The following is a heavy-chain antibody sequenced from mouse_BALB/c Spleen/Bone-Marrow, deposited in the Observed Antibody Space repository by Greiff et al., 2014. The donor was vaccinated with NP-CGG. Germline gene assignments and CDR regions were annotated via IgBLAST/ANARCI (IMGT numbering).Heavy chain of an antibody. J-gene: IGHJ2*01. V-gene: IGHV1S29*02. Sequence: EVQLQQSGPELVKPGASVKISCEASGYTFTDYNIHWVKQSRGKSPEWIGYIYPYNGGTGYKQKFKSKATLTVDNSSSTAYMELRSLTSEDSAVYYCTRETSWYMGDWGQGTTLTVSS. CDR2: IYPYNGGT. D-gene: IGHD1-1*02. CDR1: GYTFTDYN. CDR3: TRETSWYMGD.